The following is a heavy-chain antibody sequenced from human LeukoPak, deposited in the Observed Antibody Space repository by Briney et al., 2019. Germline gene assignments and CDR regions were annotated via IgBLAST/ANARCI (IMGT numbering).Heavy chain of an antibody. J-gene: IGHJ4*02. Sequence: GGSLRLSCAASGFTFSGYAMSWVRQAPGKGLEWVSAISGSGGSTYYADSVKGRFTISRDNSKNTLYLQMNSLRAEDTAVYYCARYSGWEEPYYFDYWGQGTLVTVSS. CDR3: ARYSGWEEPYYFDY. CDR2: ISGSGGST. D-gene: IGHD1-26*01. V-gene: IGHV3-23*01. CDR1: GFTFSGYA.